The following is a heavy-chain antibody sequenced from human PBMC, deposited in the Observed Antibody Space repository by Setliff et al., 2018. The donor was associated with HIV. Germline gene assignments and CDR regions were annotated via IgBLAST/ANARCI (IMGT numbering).Heavy chain of an antibody. CDR2: IYTSGST. D-gene: IGHD6-13*01. CDR3: ARVIAAAGFYYYYYMDV. J-gene: IGHJ6*03. CDR1: GGSISSYY. V-gene: IGHV4-4*07. Sequence: SETLSLTCTVSGGSISSYYWSWIRQPAGKGLEWIGRIYTSGSTNYNPSLKSRVTMSVDTSKNQFSLKLSSVTAADTAMYYCARVIAAAGFYYYYYMDVWGKGTTVTV.